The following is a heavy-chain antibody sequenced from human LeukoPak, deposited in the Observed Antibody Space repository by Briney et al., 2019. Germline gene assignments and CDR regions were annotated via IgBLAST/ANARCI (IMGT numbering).Heavy chain of an antibody. D-gene: IGHD6-6*01. CDR1: GGTFSSYA. J-gene: IGHJ5*02. V-gene: IGHV1-69*05. Sequence: SVKVSCKASGGTFSSYAISWVRQAPGQGLEWMGGIIPIFGTANYARKFQGRVTITTDESTSTAYMELSSLRSEDTAVYYCARGDSSSFFSSGSAWFDPWGQGTLVTVSS. CDR3: ARGDSSSFFSSGSAWFDP. CDR2: IIPIFGTA.